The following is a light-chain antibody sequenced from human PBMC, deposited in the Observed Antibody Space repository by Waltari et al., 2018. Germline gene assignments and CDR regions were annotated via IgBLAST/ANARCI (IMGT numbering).Light chain of an antibody. CDR2: EVT. CDR3: SSYSTISSPVQ. Sequence: HSALTQPASVSGSPGQSITISCTGTSSDIGVDNYVSWYQQYPGKAPKVIIYEVTKGPSGVSNRCAGSKSGNTASLTISGLQAEDEADYYCSSYSTISSPVQFGGGTTLTVL. V-gene: IGLV2-14*01. J-gene: IGLJ2*01. CDR1: SSDIGVDNY.